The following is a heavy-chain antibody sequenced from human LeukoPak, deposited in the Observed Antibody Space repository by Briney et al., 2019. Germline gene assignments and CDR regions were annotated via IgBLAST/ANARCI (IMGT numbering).Heavy chain of an antibody. Sequence: GGSLRLSCAASGFTFDDYAMHWVRQAPGKGLEWVSGISWNSGSIGYADSVKGRFTISRDNAKNSLYLQMNSLRAEDTALYYCAKDMGGSGSTFDPWGQGTLSPSPQ. CDR2: ISWNSGSI. J-gene: IGHJ5*02. V-gene: IGHV3-9*01. D-gene: IGHD3-22*01. CDR3: AKDMGGSGSTFDP. CDR1: GFTFDDYA.